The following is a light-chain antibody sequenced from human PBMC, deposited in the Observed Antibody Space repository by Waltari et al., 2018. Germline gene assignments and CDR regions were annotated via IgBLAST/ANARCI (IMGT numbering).Light chain of an antibody. Sequence: QSVLTQPPSASGTPGQRVTISCSGSSSNIGINIVNWYQQLPGTAPKLLIYTNNSRPPGVPARFSGAKSGTSASLAISGLQSEDEADYYCATWDDSLHGVVFGGGTKLTVL. CDR3: ATWDDSLHGVV. J-gene: IGLJ3*02. V-gene: IGLV1-44*01. CDR1: SSNIGINI. CDR2: TNN.